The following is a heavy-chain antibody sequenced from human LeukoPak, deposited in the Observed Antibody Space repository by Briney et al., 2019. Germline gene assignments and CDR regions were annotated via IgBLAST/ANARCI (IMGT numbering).Heavy chain of an antibody. CDR3: ARASHLNSSSWYTLDY. D-gene: IGHD6-13*01. CDR1: GGSISSYY. Sequence: SETLSLTCTVSGGSISSYYWSWIRQPAGKGLEWIGYIYYSGSTNYNPSLKSRVTISVDTSKNQFSLKLSSVTAADTAVYYCARASHLNSSSWYTLDYWGQGTLVTVSS. V-gene: IGHV4-59*12. CDR2: IYYSGST. J-gene: IGHJ4*02.